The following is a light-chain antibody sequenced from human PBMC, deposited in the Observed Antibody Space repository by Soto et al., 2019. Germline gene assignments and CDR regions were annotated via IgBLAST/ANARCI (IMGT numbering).Light chain of an antibody. V-gene: IGKV1-5*01. CDR1: QSISTW. CDR3: QQYSTYPWT. J-gene: IGKJ1*01. Sequence: EIQLTLSPSTLSAYVGDRVSITCRASQSISTWLAWYQQKPGKAPKLLIFDASSLESRVSSRFSGRGSGTQFTLTISSLQPDDFATYYCQQYSTYPWTFGQGTKVDI. CDR2: DAS.